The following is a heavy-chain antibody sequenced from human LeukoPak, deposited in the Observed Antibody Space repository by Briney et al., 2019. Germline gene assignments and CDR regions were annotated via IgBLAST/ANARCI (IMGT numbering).Heavy chain of an antibody. Sequence: GESLKISCKGSGSPFTTYWIGWVRQLPGKGLEWMGIIYPDDSDTRYSPSFQGQVTISADKSISTAYLQWSSLKASDTAMYYCARLDVSGAYYVDYWGQGTLVAVSS. CDR3: ARLDVSGAYYVDY. CDR2: IYPDDSDT. V-gene: IGHV5-51*01. D-gene: IGHD3-22*01. CDR1: GSPFTTYW. J-gene: IGHJ4*02.